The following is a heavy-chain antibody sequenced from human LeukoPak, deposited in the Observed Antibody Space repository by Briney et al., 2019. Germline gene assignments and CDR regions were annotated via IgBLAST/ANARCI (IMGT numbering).Heavy chain of an antibody. D-gene: IGHD6-13*01. CDR1: GYTFTGYY. V-gene: IGHV1-2*02. Sequence: GASVKVSFKASGYTFTGYYMHWVRQAPGQGLEWMGWINPNSCGTNYPQKFQGRVTMTRDKSINTAYMELNRLRSDDTAVYYCARDRIAAAGFDPWGQGTLVTVSS. CDR2: INPNSCGT. J-gene: IGHJ5*02. CDR3: ARDRIAAAGFDP.